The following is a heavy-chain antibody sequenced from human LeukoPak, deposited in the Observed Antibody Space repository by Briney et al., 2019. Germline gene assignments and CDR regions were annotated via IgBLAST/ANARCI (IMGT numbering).Heavy chain of an antibody. CDR2: INHSGST. CDR3: ARQGSSSWFNWFDP. CDR1: GGSFSGYY. J-gene: IGHJ5*02. D-gene: IGHD6-13*01. V-gene: IGHV4-34*01. Sequence: SETLSLTGAVYGGSFSGYYWSWIRQPPRKGLEWIGEINHSGSTNYNPSLKSRVTISVDTSKNQFSLKLSSVTAADTAVYYCARQGSSSWFNWFDPWGQGTLVTVSS.